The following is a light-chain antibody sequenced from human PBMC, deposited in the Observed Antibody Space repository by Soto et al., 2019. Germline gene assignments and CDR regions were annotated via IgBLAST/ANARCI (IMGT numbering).Light chain of an antibody. Sequence: EIVLTQSPGTLSLSPGERATLSCRASQSLSISSLAWYHHKPGQAPRLLIYGASNRASGIPDKFSGGGSGTDFTLTISRLAPEDLAVYYCQQYASSTVAFGQGTKVEIK. J-gene: IGKJ1*01. CDR2: GAS. V-gene: IGKV3-20*01. CDR1: QSLSISS. CDR3: QQYASSTVA.